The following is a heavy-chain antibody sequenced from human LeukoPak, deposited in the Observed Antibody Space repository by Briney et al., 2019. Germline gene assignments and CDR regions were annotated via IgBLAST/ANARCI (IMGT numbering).Heavy chain of an antibody. CDR3: ARDRIAAAGEQEYYYYMDV. J-gene: IGHJ6*03. Sequence: GGSLRLSCAASGFTFSSYGMHWVRQAPGKGLEWVANIKQDGNEKYYVDSVKGRFTISRDNAKNSLYLQMNSLRAEETAVYYCARDRIAAAGEQEYYYYMDVWGKGTTVTVSS. V-gene: IGHV3-7*01. D-gene: IGHD6-13*01. CDR2: IKQDGNEK. CDR1: GFTFSSYG.